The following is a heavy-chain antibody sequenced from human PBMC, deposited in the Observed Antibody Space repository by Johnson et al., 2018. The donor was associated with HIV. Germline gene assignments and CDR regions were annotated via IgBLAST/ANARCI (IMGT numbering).Heavy chain of an antibody. CDR3: ARDPAAAALRAFDI. CDR2: ISGSGAST. D-gene: IGHD6-13*01. CDR1: EFSFSDYS. Sequence: VQLVESGGGLVQPGGSLRLSCTASEFSFSDYSLRCLRQAPGKGLEWVSAISGSGASTYYADSVKGRFTISRDNSKNTLYLQMNSLRAEDTAVYYCARDPAAAALRAFDIWGQGTMVTVSS. J-gene: IGHJ3*02. V-gene: IGHV3-23*04.